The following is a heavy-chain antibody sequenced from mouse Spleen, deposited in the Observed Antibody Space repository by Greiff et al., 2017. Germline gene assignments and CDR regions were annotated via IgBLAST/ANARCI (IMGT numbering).Heavy chain of an antibody. CDR3: ACYGNYFDY. V-gene: IGHV1-69*01. Sequence: QVQLQQPGAELVMPGASVKLSCKASCYTFTSYWMHWVKQRPGQGLEWIGEIDPSDSYTNYNQKFKGKATLTVDKSSSTAYMQLSSLTSEDSAVYYCACYGNYFDYWGQGTTLTVSS. J-gene: IGHJ2*01. CDR1: CYTFTSYW. D-gene: IGHD1-1*01. CDR2: IDPSDSYT.